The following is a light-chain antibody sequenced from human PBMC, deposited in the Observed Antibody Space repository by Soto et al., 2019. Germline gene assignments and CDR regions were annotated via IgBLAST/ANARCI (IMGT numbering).Light chain of an antibody. V-gene: IGKV3-11*01. CDR2: DAS. CDR1: QSVSSY. CDR3: QQYGSSRRWT. J-gene: IGKJ1*01. Sequence: EIVLTQSPTTLSLSPGERATLSCRASQSVSSYLAWYQQKPGQAPRLLIYDASNRATGIPARFSGSGSGTDFTLTISSLEPEDFAVYYCQQYGSSRRWTFGQGTKVDIK.